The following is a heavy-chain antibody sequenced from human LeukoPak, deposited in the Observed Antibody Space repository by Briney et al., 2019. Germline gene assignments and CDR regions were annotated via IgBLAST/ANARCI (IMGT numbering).Heavy chain of an antibody. D-gene: IGHD3-10*01. CDR1: GYTFTSYG. CDR3: ARDRAMVRGGELMVNWFDP. Sequence: ASVKVSCKASGYTFTSYGISWVRQAPGQGLEWMGWISAYNGNTNYAQKLQGRVTMTTDTSTSTAYMELRSLRSDDTAVYYCARDRAMVRGGELMVNWFDPWGQGTLVTVSS. V-gene: IGHV1-18*01. J-gene: IGHJ5*02. CDR2: ISAYNGNT.